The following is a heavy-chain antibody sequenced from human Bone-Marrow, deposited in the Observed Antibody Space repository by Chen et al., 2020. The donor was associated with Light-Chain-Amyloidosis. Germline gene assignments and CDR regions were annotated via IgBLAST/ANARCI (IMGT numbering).Heavy chain of an antibody. CDR3: ARRRDGYNLDY. Sequence: VKKPGESLKISCKGSGYTFPNYWLGWVRQMLGTGLVWMGVSYPADSDARYSPSFEGQVTISADKSITPAYLQWRSLKASYTAMYYCARRRDGYNLDYWGQGTLVTVSS. J-gene: IGHJ4*02. V-gene: IGHV5-51*01. CDR1: GYTFPNYW. D-gene: IGHD5-12*01. CDR2: SYPADSDA.